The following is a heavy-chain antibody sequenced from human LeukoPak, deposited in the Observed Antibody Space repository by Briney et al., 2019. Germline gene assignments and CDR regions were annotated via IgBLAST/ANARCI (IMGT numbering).Heavy chain of an antibody. J-gene: IGHJ4*02. CDR1: GFTFSSYS. Sequence: GGSLRLSCAASGFTFSSYSMNWVRQAPGKGLEWVSSISSSSSYIYYADSVKGRFTISRDNAKNSLYLQMNSLRAEDTAVYYCASSGQWLAGGPFDYWGQGTLVTVSS. CDR2: ISSSSSYI. D-gene: IGHD6-19*01. V-gene: IGHV3-21*01. CDR3: ASSGQWLAGGPFDY.